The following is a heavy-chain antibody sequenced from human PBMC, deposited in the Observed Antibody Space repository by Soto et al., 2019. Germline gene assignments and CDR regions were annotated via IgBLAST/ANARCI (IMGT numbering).Heavy chain of an antibody. CDR2: IIAGNGNT. V-gene: IGHV1-3*01. D-gene: IGHD3-10*01. CDR1: GYTFTSYA. CDR3: ARDRYCGSGTYNYFDY. J-gene: IGHJ4*02. Sequence: ASVKVSCKASGYTFTSYAMHWVRQAPGQRLEWMGSIIAGNGNTKYSQNFQGRVTITRDTSASTVYMELTSLRSEDTAVYYCARDRYCGSGTYNYFDYWGQGTLVTVSS.